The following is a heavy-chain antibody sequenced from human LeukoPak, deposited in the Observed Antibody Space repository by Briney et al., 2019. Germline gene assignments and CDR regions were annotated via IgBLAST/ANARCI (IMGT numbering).Heavy chain of an antibody. J-gene: IGHJ3*02. V-gene: IGHV4-59*12. D-gene: IGHD3-10*01. CDR3: ASYGSVPSDAFDI. Sequence: MSSETLSLTCTVSGGSISSYYWSWIRQPPGKGLEWIGYIYYSGSTNYNPSLKSRVTISVNTSKNQFSLKLSSVTAADTAVYYCASYGSVPSDAFDIWGQGTMVTVSS. CDR2: IYYSGST. CDR1: GGSISSYY.